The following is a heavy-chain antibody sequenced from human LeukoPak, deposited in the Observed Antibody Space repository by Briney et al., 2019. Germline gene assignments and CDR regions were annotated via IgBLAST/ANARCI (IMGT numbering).Heavy chain of an antibody. CDR1: GFTFSSYA. D-gene: IGHD1-26*01. CDR3: AALSGSLISY. J-gene: IGHJ4*02. V-gene: IGHV3-21*01. Sequence: GGSLRLSCAASGFTFSSYAMSWVRQAPGKGLEWVSSISSSSSYIYYADSVKGRFTISRDNAKNSLYLQMNSLRAEDTAVYYCAALSGSLISYWGQGTLVTVSS. CDR2: ISSSSSYI.